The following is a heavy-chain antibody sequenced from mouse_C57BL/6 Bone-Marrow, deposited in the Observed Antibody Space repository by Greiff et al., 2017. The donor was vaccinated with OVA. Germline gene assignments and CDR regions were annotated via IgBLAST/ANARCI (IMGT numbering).Heavy chain of an antibody. CDR1: GFTFSDYY. Sequence: EVQLVESEGGLVQPGSSMKLSCTASGFTFSDYYMAWFRQVPEKGLEWVANINYDGSSTYYLDSLKSRFIISSDNAKNILYLQMSSLKSEDTATYYCARDYGSSYYAMDYWGQGTSVTVSS. CDR3: ARDYGSSYYAMDY. D-gene: IGHD1-1*01. V-gene: IGHV5-16*01. CDR2: INYDGSST. J-gene: IGHJ4*01.